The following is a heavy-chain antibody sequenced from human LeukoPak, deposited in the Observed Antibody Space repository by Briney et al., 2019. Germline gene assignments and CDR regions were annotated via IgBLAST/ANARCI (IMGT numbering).Heavy chain of an antibody. CDR1: GGSISSYY. CDR3: ARDLGKRWLQSSRYDAFDI. CDR2: IYTSGST. Sequence: SETLSLNCTVSGGSISSYYWSWIRQPAGKGLEWIGRIYTSGSTNYNPSLKSRVTMSVDTSKNQFSLKLNSVTAADTAVYYCARDLGKRWLQSSRYDAFDIWGQGTMVTVSS. D-gene: IGHD5-24*01. J-gene: IGHJ3*02. V-gene: IGHV4-4*07.